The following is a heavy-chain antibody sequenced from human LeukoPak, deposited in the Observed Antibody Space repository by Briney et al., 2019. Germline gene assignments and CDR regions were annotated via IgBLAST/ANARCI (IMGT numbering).Heavy chain of an antibody. V-gene: IGHV3-66*01. CDR3: ASGPYTVSSYAY. Sequence: PGGSLRLSCAASGFSFSTNYMSWVRQAPGKGLEWVSLIYSGGSRHYSDSVKDRFTMSRDPSKNILYLQMNSLRAEDTAVYFCASGPYTVSSYAYWGQGTLVTVSS. D-gene: IGHD1-26*01. CDR2: IYSGGSR. J-gene: IGHJ4*02. CDR1: GFSFSTNY.